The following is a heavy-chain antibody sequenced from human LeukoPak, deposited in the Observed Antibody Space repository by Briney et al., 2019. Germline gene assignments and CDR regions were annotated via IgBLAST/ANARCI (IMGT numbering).Heavy chain of an antibody. CDR2: IGWNSGGI. Sequence: GGSLRLSCAASGFTFDDYAMHWVRQAPGKGLEWVSGIGWNSGGIVYADSVKGRFTISRDNAKKSLYLQMNSLGAEDTALYYCVKVTAAGFVDHWGQGALVTVSS. D-gene: IGHD6-13*01. V-gene: IGHV3-9*01. CDR1: GFTFDDYA. J-gene: IGHJ4*02. CDR3: VKVTAAGFVDH.